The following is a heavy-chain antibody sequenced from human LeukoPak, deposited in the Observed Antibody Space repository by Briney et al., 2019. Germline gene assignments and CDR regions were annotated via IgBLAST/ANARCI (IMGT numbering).Heavy chain of an antibody. D-gene: IGHD2-15*01. V-gene: IGHV4-59*01. CDR1: GGSISSYY. Sequence: PSETLSLTCTVSGGSISSYYWSWIRQPPGKGLEWIGYIYYSGSTNYNPSLKSRVTISVDTSKNQFSLKLSSVTAADMVVYYCAREGSSHYYYYGMDVWGQGTTVTVSS. CDR2: IYYSGST. CDR3: AREGSSHYYYYGMDV. J-gene: IGHJ6*02.